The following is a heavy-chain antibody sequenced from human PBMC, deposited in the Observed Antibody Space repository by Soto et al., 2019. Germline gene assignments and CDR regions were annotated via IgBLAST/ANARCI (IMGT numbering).Heavy chain of an antibody. V-gene: IGHV1-18*01. CDR2: TVAISEST. CDR3: ARVAGYGSGSRHFDN. J-gene: IGHJ4*02. CDR1: GYTFSTYG. D-gene: IGHD3-10*01. Sequence: QVQLVQSETEVAEPGASVRLSCKTSGYTFSTYGLSWVRQAPGQGLEWMGWTVAISESTIYAQKFQGRVTVTTDRSTHTGYLELSRLTSDDTPLYYFARVAGYGSGSRHFDNWGQGTLVTVSS.